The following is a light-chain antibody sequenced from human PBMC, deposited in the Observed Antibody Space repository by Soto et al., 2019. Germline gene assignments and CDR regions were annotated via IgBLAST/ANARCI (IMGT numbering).Light chain of an antibody. Sequence: QSVLTQPPSASGTPGQRVTMSCSGSSPNIGRNYVYWYYQLPGTAPKLLIYRHSERPSGVPDRFSGSKSGTSASLAISGVRSEDEGDYYCAAWDDDLNALVFGGGTKLTVL. CDR1: SPNIGRNY. V-gene: IGLV1-47*01. J-gene: IGLJ2*01. CDR3: AAWDDDLNALV. CDR2: RHS.